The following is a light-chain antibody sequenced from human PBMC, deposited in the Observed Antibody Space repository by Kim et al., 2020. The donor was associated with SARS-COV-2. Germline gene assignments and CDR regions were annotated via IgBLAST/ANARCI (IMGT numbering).Light chain of an antibody. CDR3: SSSASSSTYV. CDR1: SSDVGRYNY. Sequence: GQSITISCTGTSSDVGRYNYVSWYQQHPGKAPKLMIYDVTKRPSGVSDRFSGSKSGNTASLTISGLQAEDEADYYCSSSASSSTYVFGTGTKVTVL. V-gene: IGLV2-14*04. J-gene: IGLJ1*01. CDR2: DVT.